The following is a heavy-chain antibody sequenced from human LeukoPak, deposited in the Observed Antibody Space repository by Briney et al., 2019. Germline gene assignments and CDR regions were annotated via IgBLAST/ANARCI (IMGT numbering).Heavy chain of an antibody. Sequence: ASVKVSCKASGYTFTDYYINWVRQAPGQGLEWMGWINPNSGGTNYAQKFQGRVTMTRDTSISTAYMELSRLRSDDTAVYFCARQTMVRGDPFDYWGRGTLVTVSS. CDR1: GYTFTDYY. D-gene: IGHD3-10*01. V-gene: IGHV1-2*02. CDR2: INPNSGGT. CDR3: ARQTMVRGDPFDY. J-gene: IGHJ4*02.